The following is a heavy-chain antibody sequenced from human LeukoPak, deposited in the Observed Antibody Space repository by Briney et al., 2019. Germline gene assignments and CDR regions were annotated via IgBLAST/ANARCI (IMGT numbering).Heavy chain of an antibody. Sequence: GGSLRLSCAASGFTFSDYYMSWIRQAPGKGLEWVSYISSSGSTIYYADSVKGRFTISRDNAKNSLYLQMNSLRAEDTAVYYCARDQEGYYDFWSGYYTFGAPKNWFDPWGQGTLVTVSS. CDR3: ARDQEGYYDFWSGYYTFGAPKNWFDP. D-gene: IGHD3-3*01. V-gene: IGHV3-11*01. CDR2: ISSSGSTI. J-gene: IGHJ5*02. CDR1: GFTFSDYY.